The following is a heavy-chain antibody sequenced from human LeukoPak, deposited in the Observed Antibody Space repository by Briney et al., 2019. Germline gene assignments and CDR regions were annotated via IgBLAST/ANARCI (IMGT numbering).Heavy chain of an antibody. CDR2: ISAYNGNT. V-gene: IGHV1-18*01. CDR3: ARVQLCSSTSCHNWFDP. D-gene: IGHD2-2*01. Sequence: ASVKVSCKASGYTFTSYGISWVRQAPGQGLEWIGWISAYNGNTNYAQKLQGRVTMTTDTSTSTAYMELRSLRSDDTAVYYCARVQLCSSTSCHNWFDPWGQGTLVTVSS. CDR1: GYTFTSYG. J-gene: IGHJ5*02.